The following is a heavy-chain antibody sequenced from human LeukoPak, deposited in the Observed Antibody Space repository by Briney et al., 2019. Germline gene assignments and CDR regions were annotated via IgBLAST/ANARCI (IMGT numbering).Heavy chain of an antibody. CDR3: ARIAAAGERMNYYYYMDV. D-gene: IGHD6-13*01. CDR2: IIPIFGTA. Sequence: ASVKVSCKASGGTFTSYAISWVRQAPGQGLEWMGGIIPIFGTANYAQKFQGRVTMTTDTSTSTAYMELRSLRSDDTAVYYCARIAAAGERMNYYYYMDVWGKGTTVTISS. J-gene: IGHJ6*03. CDR1: GGTFTSYA. V-gene: IGHV1-69*05.